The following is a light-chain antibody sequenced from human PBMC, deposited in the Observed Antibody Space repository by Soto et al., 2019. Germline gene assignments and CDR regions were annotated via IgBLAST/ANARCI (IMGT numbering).Light chain of an antibody. J-gene: IGLJ2*01. CDR1: SSDVGGYNY. CDR2: DVS. Sequence: QSVLTQPASVSGSPGQSITISCTGTSSDVGGYNYVSWYQQHPGKAPKPMIYDVSNRPSGVSNRFSGSKSGNTASLTISGLQAEDEADYYCSYYTISSTAPMVFGGGTKLTVL. V-gene: IGLV2-14*01. CDR3: SYYTISSTAPMV.